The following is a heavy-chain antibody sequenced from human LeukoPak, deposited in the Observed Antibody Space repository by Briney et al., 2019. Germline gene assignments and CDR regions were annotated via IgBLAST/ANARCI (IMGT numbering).Heavy chain of an antibody. CDR3: AKVRGTPYCSNGVCSPYYYYGMDV. D-gene: IGHD2-8*01. V-gene: IGHV3-53*01. J-gene: IGHJ6*02. CDR1: GFTVSTNY. CDR2: IYFGGGT. Sequence: GGSLRLSCAASGFTVSTNYMSWVRQAPGKGLEWVSVIYFGGGTYYADSVKGRFTSSRDYSNNTVNLQMHSLRAEDTAVYYCAKVRGTPYCSNGVCSPYYYYGMDVWGQGTTVTVSS.